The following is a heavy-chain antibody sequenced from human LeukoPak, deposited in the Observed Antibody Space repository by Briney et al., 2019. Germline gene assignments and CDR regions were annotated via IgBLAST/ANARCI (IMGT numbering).Heavy chain of an antibody. CDR2: LSGSAGGT. Sequence: GGSLRLSCAASGVTFSSYGMHWVRQAPGKGLEWVAGLSGSAGGTNYADSVKGRFTISRDNSKNTLFLQMDRLRAEDTAVYFCAKRGVVVRVFLVGFHKEAYYFDSWGQGAQVTVSS. CDR3: AKRGVVVRVFLVGFHKEAYYFDS. CDR1: GVTFSSYG. J-gene: IGHJ4*02. D-gene: IGHD3-10*02. V-gene: IGHV3-23*01.